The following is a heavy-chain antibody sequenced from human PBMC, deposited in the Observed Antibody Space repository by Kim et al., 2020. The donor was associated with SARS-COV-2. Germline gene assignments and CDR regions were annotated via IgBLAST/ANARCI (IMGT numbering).Heavy chain of an antibody. D-gene: IGHD3-3*01. Sequence: GGSLRLSCAASGFTFSSYSMNWVRQAPGKGLEWVSYISSSSSTIYYADSVKGRFTISRDNAKNSLYLQMNSLRDEDTAVYYCARDQRIYDFWSYYFDYWGQGTLVTVSS. V-gene: IGHV3-48*02. CDR3: ARDQRIYDFWSYYFDY. J-gene: IGHJ4*02. CDR1: GFTFSSYS. CDR2: ISSSSSTI.